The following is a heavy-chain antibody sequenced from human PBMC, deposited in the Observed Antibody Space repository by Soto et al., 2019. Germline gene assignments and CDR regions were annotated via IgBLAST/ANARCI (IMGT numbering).Heavy chain of an antibody. J-gene: IGHJ4*02. CDR2: ISSSSSYI. V-gene: IGHV3-21*01. D-gene: IGHD3-3*01. Sequence: GGSLRLSCAASGFTFSSYSMNWVRQAPGKGLEWVSSISSSSSYIYYADSVKGRFTISRDNAKNSLYLQMNSLRAEDTAVYYCARDNSRITIFGVVIIQDFDYWGQGTLVTVSS. CDR3: ARDNSRITIFGVVIIQDFDY. CDR1: GFTFSSYS.